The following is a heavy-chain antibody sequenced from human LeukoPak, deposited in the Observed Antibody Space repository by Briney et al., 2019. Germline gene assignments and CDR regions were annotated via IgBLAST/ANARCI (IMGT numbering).Heavy chain of an antibody. J-gene: IGHJ4*02. Sequence: GGSLRLSCAASGFTFSNYTMSWVRQAPGKGLEWVSAISHTSEYTYHADSVKGRFTISRDNSKNTLYLQMNSLRAEDTAMDYCAKGSSAGRPYYFDYWGQGTLVTVSS. CDR1: GFTFSNYT. V-gene: IGHV3-23*01. CDR2: ISHTSEYT. D-gene: IGHD3-10*01. CDR3: AKGSSAGRPYYFDY.